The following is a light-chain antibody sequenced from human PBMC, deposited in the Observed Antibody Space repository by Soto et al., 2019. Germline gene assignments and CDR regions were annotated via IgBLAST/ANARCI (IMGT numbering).Light chain of an antibody. J-gene: IGLJ1*01. CDR2: GNS. Sequence: QSVLTQPHSVSGAPGQRVTISCTGSSSNIGAGYDVHWYQQLPGTAPKLLIYGNSNRPSGVPDRFSGSKSGTSASLAITGLQAEDEADYYCQSYDSSLSGGVFGTGTQLNVL. V-gene: IGLV1-40*01. CDR1: SSNIGAGYD. CDR3: QSYDSSLSGGV.